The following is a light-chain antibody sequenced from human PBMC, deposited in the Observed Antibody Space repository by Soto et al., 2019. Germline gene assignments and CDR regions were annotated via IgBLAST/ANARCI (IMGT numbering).Light chain of an antibody. CDR1: SSDVGGYNF. J-gene: IGLJ2*01. Sequence: QSALTQPPSASGSPGQSVTISCTGTSSDVGGYNFVSWYQQHPGKAPKLMIYEVRERPSGVPDRFSGSKSGNTASLTVSGLQAEDEADYYCSSYAGSNIVVFGGGTQLTVL. CDR3: SSYAGSNIVV. CDR2: EVR. V-gene: IGLV2-8*01.